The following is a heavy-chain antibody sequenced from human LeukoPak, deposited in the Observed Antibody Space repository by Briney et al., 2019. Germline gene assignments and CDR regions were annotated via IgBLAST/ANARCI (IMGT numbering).Heavy chain of an antibody. D-gene: IGHD3-10*01. J-gene: IGHJ4*02. V-gene: IGHV3-48*04. CDR2: ISSSGSTI. CDR3: ARGSLWFGELLFNY. CDR1: GFTFSSYG. Sequence: GGSLRLSCAASGFTFSSYGMHWVRQAPGKGLEWVSYISSSGSTIYYADSVKGRFTISRDNAKNSLYLQMNSLRAEDTAVYYCARGSLWFGELLFNYWGQGTLVTVSS.